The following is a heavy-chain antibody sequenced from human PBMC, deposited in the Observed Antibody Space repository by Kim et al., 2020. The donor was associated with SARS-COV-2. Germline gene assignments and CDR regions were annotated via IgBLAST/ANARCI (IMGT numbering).Heavy chain of an antibody. J-gene: IGHJ2*01. V-gene: IGHV4-59*01. CDR3: ARVEGSRHFDL. CDR2: IYYSGST. D-gene: IGHD6-25*01. Sequence: SETLSLTCTVSGGSISSYYWSWIRQPPGKGLEWIGYIYYSGSTNYNPSLKSRVTISVDTSKNQFSLKLSSVTAADTAVSYCARVEGSRHFDLWGRGTLVTVSS. CDR1: GGSISSYY.